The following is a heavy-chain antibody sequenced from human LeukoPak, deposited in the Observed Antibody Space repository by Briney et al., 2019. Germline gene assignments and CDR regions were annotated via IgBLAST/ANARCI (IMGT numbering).Heavy chain of an antibody. D-gene: IGHD4-17*01. Sequence: SETLSLTCAVYGGSFSGYYWSWIRQPAGKGLEWIGRIYTSGSTNYNPSLKSRVTMSVDTSKNQFSLKLSSVTAADTAVYYCANSYGDPYYYYGMDVWGQGTTVTVSS. CDR3: ANSYGDPYYYYGMDV. J-gene: IGHJ6*02. V-gene: IGHV4-59*10. CDR2: IYTSGST. CDR1: GGSFSGYY.